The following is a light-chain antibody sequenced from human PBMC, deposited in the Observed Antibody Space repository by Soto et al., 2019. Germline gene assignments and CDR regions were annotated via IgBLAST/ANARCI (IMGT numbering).Light chain of an antibody. J-gene: IGLJ1*01. CDR1: SSDIGGYNY. CDR3: SSYRSTTTFGV. V-gene: IGLV2-14*01. Sequence: QSVLTQPASVSGSPGQSITISCTGTSSDIGGYNYVSWYQQHPGKAPKVVIYEVSNRPLGVSNRFSASKSRNTASLIISGLQADDEADYFCSSYRSTTTFGVFGTGTKGTVL. CDR2: EVS.